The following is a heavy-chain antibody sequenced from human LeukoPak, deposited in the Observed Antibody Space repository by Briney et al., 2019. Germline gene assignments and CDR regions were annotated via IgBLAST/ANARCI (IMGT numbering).Heavy chain of an antibody. J-gene: IGHJ5*02. D-gene: IGHD2-2*01. V-gene: IGHV4-34*01. CDR2: INHSGST. CDR3: ARATTLGYCSSTSCYRWFDP. CDR1: GLSFSGYY. Sequence: SETLSLTCAVYGLSFSGYYWSWIRQAPGKGLEWMGEINHSGSTNYNPSLKSRVTISVDTSKNQFSLKLSSVTAADTAVYYCARATTLGYCSSTSCYRWFDPWGQGTLVTVSS.